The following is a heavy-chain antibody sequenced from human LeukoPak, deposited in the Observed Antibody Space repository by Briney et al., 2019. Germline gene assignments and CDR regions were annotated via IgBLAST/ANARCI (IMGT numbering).Heavy chain of an antibody. CDR3: TLTPSSYCSSTSCYTLHYYYMDV. CDR2: IKSKTDGGTT. J-gene: IGHJ6*03. D-gene: IGHD2-2*02. CDR1: GFTFSNAW. Sequence: GGSLRLSCAASGFTFSNAWMSWVRQAPGKGLEWVGRIKSKTDGGTTDYAAPVKGRFTISRDDSKNTLYLQMNSLKTEDTAVYYCTLTPSSYCSSTSCYTLHYYYMDVSGKGTTVSVSS. V-gene: IGHV3-15*01.